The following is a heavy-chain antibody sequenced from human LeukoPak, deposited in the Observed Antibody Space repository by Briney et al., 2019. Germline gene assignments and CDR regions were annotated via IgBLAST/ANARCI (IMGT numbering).Heavy chain of an antibody. CDR1: GGSFSGYY. D-gene: IGHD3-9*01. V-gene: IGHV4-34*01. CDR2: INHSGST. CDR3: AGQYYDILAGYWALGMDV. Sequence: PSETLSLTCAVYGGSFSGYYWSWIRQPPGKGLEWIGEINHSGSTNYNPSLKSRVTISVDTSKNQFSLKLSSVTAADTAVYYCAGQYYDILAGYWALGMDVWGQGTTVTVSS. J-gene: IGHJ6*02.